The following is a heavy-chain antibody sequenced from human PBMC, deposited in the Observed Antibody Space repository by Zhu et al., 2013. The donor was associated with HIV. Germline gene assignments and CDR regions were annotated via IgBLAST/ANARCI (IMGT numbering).Heavy chain of an antibody. CDR3: ARDVSDSSSWSCSAFDI. V-gene: IGHV4-4*02. CDR1: GGSISSSNW. J-gene: IGHJ3*02. Sequence: QVQLQESGPGLVKPSGTLSLTCAVSGGSISSSNWWSWVRQPPGKGLEWIGEIYHSGSTNYNPSLKSRVTISVDKSKNQFSLKLSSVTAADTAVYYCARDVSDSSSWSCSAFDIWGQGTMVTVSS. D-gene: IGHD6-13*01. CDR2: IYHSGST.